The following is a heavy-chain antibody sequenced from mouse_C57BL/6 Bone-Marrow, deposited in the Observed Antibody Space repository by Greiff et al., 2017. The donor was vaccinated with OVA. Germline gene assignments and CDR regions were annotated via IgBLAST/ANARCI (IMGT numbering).Heavy chain of an antibody. CDR3: KMITTEYYYAMDY. D-gene: IGHD2-4*01. Sequence: EVTVVESGGGLVKPGGSLKLSCAASGFTFSSYAMSWVRQTPEKRLEWVATISDGGSYTYYPDNVKGRFPISRDNAKNNLYLQMSHLKSEDTAMYYCKMITTEYYYAMDYWGQGTSVTVSS. V-gene: IGHV5-4*03. CDR1: GFTFSSYA. CDR2: ISDGGSYT. J-gene: IGHJ4*01.